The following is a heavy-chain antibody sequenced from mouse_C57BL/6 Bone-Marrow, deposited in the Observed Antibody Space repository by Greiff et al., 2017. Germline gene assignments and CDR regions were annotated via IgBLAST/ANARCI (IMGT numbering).Heavy chain of an antibody. Sequence: EVHLVESGGGLVKPGGSLKLSCAASGFTFSDYGMHWVRQAPEKGLEWVAYISSGSSTIYYADTVKGRFTISRDNAKNTLFLQMTSLRSEDTAMYYCARRAGNYAMDDWGQGTSVTVSS. CDR2: ISSGSSTI. V-gene: IGHV5-17*01. J-gene: IGHJ4*01. CDR1: GFTFSDYG. D-gene: IGHD3-1*01. CDR3: ARRAGNYAMDD.